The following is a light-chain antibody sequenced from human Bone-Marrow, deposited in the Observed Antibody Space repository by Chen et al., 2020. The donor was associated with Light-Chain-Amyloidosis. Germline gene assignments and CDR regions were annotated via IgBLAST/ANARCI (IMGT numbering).Light chain of an antibody. J-gene: IGLJ3*02. Sequence: SYALTQPSSVSVAPGQTATIACGRNNIGSTSVHWYQQTPGQAPLLVVYDYSDRPSGIPERLSGSNSGNTATLTISRVEAEDEADYYCQVWDRSSDRPVFGGGTKLTVL. CDR3: QVWDRSSDRPV. CDR1: NIGSTS. V-gene: IGLV3-21*02. CDR2: DYS.